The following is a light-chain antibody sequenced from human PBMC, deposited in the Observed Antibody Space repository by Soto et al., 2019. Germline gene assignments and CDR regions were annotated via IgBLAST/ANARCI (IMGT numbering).Light chain of an antibody. CDR1: QGISSY. V-gene: IGKV1-39*01. CDR2: AAS. CDR3: QQNYSTPIT. Sequence: DIQMTQSPSAMSASVGDRVTSNCRASQGISSYLNWYQQKPGKAPKLLIYAASSLQSGVPSRFSGSGSGTDFTLTISSLQPEDFATYYCQQNYSTPITFGQGTRLEI. J-gene: IGKJ5*01.